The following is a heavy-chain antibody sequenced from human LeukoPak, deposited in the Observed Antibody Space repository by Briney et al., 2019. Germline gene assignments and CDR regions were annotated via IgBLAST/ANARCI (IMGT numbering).Heavy chain of an antibody. J-gene: IGHJ4*02. CDR2: IYSGGST. CDR1: GLTVSRNY. CDR3: ARESGGGHGWPLVYIDY. D-gene: IGHD6-19*01. Sequence: QPGGSLRLSCAASGLTVSRNYMSWVRQAPGKGLEWVSVIYSGGSTHYADSVKGRFTISRDNSKNTLYLQMNSLRAEDTAVYYCARESGGGHGWPLVYIDYWGQGTLVTVSS. V-gene: IGHV3-66*01.